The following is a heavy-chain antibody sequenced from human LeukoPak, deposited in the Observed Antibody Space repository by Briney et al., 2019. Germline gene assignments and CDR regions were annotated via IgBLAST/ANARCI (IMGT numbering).Heavy chain of an antibody. J-gene: IGHJ5*02. D-gene: IGHD3-22*01. V-gene: IGHV4-39*01. Sequence: SETLSLTCIVSGASIRNYNNYWGWIRQPPGKGLEWIGSVFYTGSTYYNPSLQSRITVSVDTSKNQFSLKLTSVTAADTAVYYCVRHSDFYYYDSSGYFGSWGQGTLVTVSS. CDR2: VFYTGST. CDR3: VRHSDFYYYDSSGYFGS. CDR1: GASIRNYNNY.